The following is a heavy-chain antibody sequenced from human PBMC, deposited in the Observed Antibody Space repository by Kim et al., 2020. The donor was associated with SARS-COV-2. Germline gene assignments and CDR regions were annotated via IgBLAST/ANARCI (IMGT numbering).Heavy chain of an antibody. D-gene: IGHD2-2*02. CDR1: GGSISSSSYY. V-gene: IGHV4-39*01. Sequence: SETLSLTCTVSGGSISSSSYYWGWIRQPPGKGLEWIGSIYYSGSTYYNPSLKSRVTISVDTSKNQFSLKLSSVTAADTAVYYCAMPAAIFPHGMDVWGQGTTVTVSS. CDR3: AMPAAIFPHGMDV. CDR2: IYYSGST. J-gene: IGHJ6*02.